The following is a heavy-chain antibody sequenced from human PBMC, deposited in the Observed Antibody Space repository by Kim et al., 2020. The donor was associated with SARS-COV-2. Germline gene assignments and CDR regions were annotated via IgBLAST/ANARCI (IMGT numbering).Heavy chain of an antibody. J-gene: IGHJ6*02. CDR1: GGSISSYY. V-gene: IGHV4-59*01. CDR3: ARDRHSSRRDGYNPRGRYYYYGMDV. CDR2: IYYSGST. D-gene: IGHD5-12*01. Sequence: SETLSLTCTVSGGSISSYYWSWIRQPPGKGLEWIGYIYYSGSTNYNPSLKSRVTISVDTSKNQFSLKLSSVTAADTAVYYCARDRHSSRRDGYNPRGRYYYYGMDVCGQGTTVTVSS.